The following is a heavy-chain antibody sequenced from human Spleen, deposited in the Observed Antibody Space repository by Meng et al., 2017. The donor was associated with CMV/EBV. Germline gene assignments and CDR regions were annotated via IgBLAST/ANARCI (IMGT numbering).Heavy chain of an antibody. V-gene: IGHV3-21*01. CDR1: GFTFNGYN. J-gene: IGHJ4*02. CDR2: ISTSSTYI. Sequence: GGSLRLSCAASGFTFNGYNMNWVRQAPGKGLEWVASISTSSTYIFYTDSVKGRFTISRDNANSALYLQMDSLRAEDTAVYYCARAFYAFWSGIGYWGQGVLVTVSS. D-gene: IGHD3-3*01. CDR3: ARAFYAFWSGIGY.